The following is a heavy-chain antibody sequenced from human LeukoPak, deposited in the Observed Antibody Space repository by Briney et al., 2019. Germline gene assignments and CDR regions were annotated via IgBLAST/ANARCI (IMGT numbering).Heavy chain of an antibody. CDR1: GFTFSSYG. Sequence: PGGSLRLSCAASGFTFSSYGMHWVRQAPGEGLEWVAVISYDGSNKYYADSVKGRFTISRDNSKNTLYLQTNSLRAEDTAAYYCAKDTGGNTAMVIDYWGQGTLVTVSS. J-gene: IGHJ4*02. CDR3: AKDTGGNTAMVIDY. D-gene: IGHD5-18*01. V-gene: IGHV3-30*18. CDR2: ISYDGSNK.